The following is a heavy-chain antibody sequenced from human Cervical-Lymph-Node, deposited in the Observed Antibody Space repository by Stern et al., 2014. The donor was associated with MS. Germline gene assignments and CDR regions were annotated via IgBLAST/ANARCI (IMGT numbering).Heavy chain of an antibody. J-gene: IGHJ5*02. V-gene: IGHV3-53*01. Sequence: EVQLEESGGGLIQPGGSLRLSCAASGFTVSSNYMSWVRQAPGKGLEWVSVIYSGGSTYYADSVKGRFTISRDNSKNTLYLQMNSLRAEDTAVYYCAREVGARKRYNWFDPWGQGTLVTVSS. D-gene: IGHD1-26*01. CDR3: AREVGARKRYNWFDP. CDR2: IYSGGST. CDR1: GFTVSSNY.